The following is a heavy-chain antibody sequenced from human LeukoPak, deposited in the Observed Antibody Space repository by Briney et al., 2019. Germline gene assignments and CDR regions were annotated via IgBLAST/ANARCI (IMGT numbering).Heavy chain of an antibody. CDR2: IYSGGST. V-gene: IGHV3-53*04. CDR1: GFTVSSNY. D-gene: IGHD4-17*01. CDR3: ARDQSGDYYFDY. Sequence: GGSLRLSCAASGFTVSSNYMSWVCQAPGKGLEWVSVIYSGGSTYYADSVKGRFTISRHNSKNTLYLQMNGLRAEDTAVYYCARDQSGDYYFDYWGQGTLVTVSS. J-gene: IGHJ4*02.